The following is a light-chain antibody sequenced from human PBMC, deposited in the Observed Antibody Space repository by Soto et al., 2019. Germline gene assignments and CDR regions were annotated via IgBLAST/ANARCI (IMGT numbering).Light chain of an antibody. V-gene: IGLV2-14*01. CDR2: DVT. CDR3: SSFTSSSTVV. CDR1: SSDVGAYNY. Sequence: QSALTQPASVSGSPGQSITISCTGTSSDVGAYNYVSWYQQHPGKAPTVMIYDVTNRPSGVSNRFSASKSGNTASLTISGLQAEDEADYYCSSFTSSSTVVFGTGTKVTVL. J-gene: IGLJ1*01.